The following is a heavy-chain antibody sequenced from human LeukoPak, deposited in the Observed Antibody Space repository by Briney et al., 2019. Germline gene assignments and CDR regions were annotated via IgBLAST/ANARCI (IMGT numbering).Heavy chain of an antibody. Sequence: SETLSLICAVSGGSISSGGYSWSWIRQPPGKGLEWIGYIYHSGSTYYSPSLKSRVTISVDRSKNQFSLKLSSVTAADTAVYYCARGTERASWFDPWGQGTLVTVSS. J-gene: IGHJ5*02. CDR2: IYHSGST. CDR3: ARGTERASWFDP. CDR1: GGSISSGGYS. D-gene: IGHD1-1*01. V-gene: IGHV4-30-2*01.